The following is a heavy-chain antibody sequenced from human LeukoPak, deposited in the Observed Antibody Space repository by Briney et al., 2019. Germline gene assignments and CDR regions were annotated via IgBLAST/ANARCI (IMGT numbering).Heavy chain of an antibody. CDR3: ARAMSNYQIFDY. D-gene: IGHD3-10*01. Sequence: SETLSLTCIVSGGSIRNYYWSWIRQPPGKGLEWIGYIYYSGYTNYSPSLKSRVTISIDTSKNQFSLNLNSLTAADTAVYYCARAMSNYQIFDYWGQGIPVTVSS. J-gene: IGHJ4*02. CDR1: GGSIRNYY. V-gene: IGHV4-59*01. CDR2: IYYSGYT.